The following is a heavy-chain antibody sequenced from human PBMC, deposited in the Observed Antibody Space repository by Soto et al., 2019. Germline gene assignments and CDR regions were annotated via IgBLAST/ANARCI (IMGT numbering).Heavy chain of an antibody. CDR2: VKSKNDGGTT. CDR1: GFTFSKAW. J-gene: IGHJ4*02. D-gene: IGHD3-9*01. CDR3: TTDPGILTAHEVYYFDD. V-gene: IGHV3-15*07. Sequence: GGSLRLSCAASGFTFSKAWINWVRQAPGKGLEWVGRVKSKNDGGTTDFAAPVKGRFAISRDDSKNMMYLKMNSMKTEDTAMYYCTTDPGILTAHEVYYFDDWGQGPLVTVPS.